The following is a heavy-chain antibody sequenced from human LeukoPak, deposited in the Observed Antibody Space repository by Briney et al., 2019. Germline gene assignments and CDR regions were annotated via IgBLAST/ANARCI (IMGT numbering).Heavy chain of an antibody. V-gene: IGHV4-59*01. Sequence: SETLSLTCTVSGGSFSSYYWSWIRQPPGKGLEWIGYIYNSGITNYNPSLRSRVTISVDTSKNQFPLKLSSVTAADAAVYFCARSSQGAVAGKFDYWGQGTLVTVSS. J-gene: IGHJ4*02. CDR1: GGSFSSYY. CDR3: ARSSQGAVAGKFDY. D-gene: IGHD6-19*01. CDR2: IYNSGIT.